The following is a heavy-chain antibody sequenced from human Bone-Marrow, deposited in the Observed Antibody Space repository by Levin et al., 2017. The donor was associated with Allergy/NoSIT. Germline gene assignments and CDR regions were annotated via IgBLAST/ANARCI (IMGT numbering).Heavy chain of an antibody. CDR1: GFTFSSYA. Sequence: LSLTCAASGFTFSSYAMSWVRQAPGKGLEWVSAISGSGGSTYYADSVKGRFTISRDNSKNTLYLQMNSLRAEDTAVYYCAKSNRIVVVPAADVWGQGTTVTVSS. CDR3: AKSNRIVVVPAADV. D-gene: IGHD2-2*01. J-gene: IGHJ6*02. CDR2: ISGSGGST. V-gene: IGHV3-23*01.